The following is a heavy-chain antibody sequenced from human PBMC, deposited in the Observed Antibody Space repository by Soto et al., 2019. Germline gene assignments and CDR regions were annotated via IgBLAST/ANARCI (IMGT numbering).Heavy chain of an antibody. CDR2: THPGDSDT. V-gene: IGHV5-51*01. CDR1: GYSFTSYW. Sequence: GESLKISCKVSGYSFTSYWIGWVRQMPGKGLEWMGITHPGDSDTRYSPSFQGQVIISDDKSISTAFLQWSRLKASDTAMNYCARHLEGYGMDVWGQGTTVTVSS. J-gene: IGHJ6*02. CDR3: ARHLEGYGMDV.